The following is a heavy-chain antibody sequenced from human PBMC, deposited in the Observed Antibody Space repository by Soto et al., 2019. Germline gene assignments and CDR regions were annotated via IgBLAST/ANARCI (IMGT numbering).Heavy chain of an antibody. V-gene: IGHV3-23*01. Sequence: GSLRLSCAASGFTFSIYAMTWVRQAPGKGLEWVSAISGSGGSTYYADSVKGRFTISRDNSKNTLYLQMNSLRAEDTAVYYCAKAPYYDFWSGYQNWFDPWGQGTLVTVSS. J-gene: IGHJ5*02. CDR2: ISGSGGST. D-gene: IGHD3-3*01. CDR1: GFTFSIYA. CDR3: AKAPYYDFWSGYQNWFDP.